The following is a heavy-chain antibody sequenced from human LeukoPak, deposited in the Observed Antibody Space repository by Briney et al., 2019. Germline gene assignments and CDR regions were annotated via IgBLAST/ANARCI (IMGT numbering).Heavy chain of an antibody. J-gene: IGHJ5*02. D-gene: IGHD2-2*01. V-gene: IGHV3-21*01. Sequence: GGSLRLSCAASGFLFSSYTMNWVRQAPGKGLEWVSSISSSNTYIYYADSVKGRFTISRDNDKNSLYLQMNSLRGEDTAVYYCAREPPSTELNWFDPWGQGTLVTVSS. CDR1: GFLFSSYT. CDR2: ISSSNTYI. CDR3: AREPPSTELNWFDP.